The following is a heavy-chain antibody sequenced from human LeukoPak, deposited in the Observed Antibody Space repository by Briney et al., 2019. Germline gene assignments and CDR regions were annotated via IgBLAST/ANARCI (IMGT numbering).Heavy chain of an antibody. CDR2: IYYTRST. D-gene: IGHD3-22*01. V-gene: IGHV4-39*01. Sequence: SESLSLSCTVSGGSISSSSYYWGWIRQPPGEGLEWIGSIYYTRSTYYNPSLKSRVTISVDTSKNQFSLKLTSVTAADTAVYYCARGVTMIVVVIHDWYFDLWGRGTLVTVSS. CDR3: ARGVTMIVVVIHDWYFDL. CDR1: GGSISSSSYY. J-gene: IGHJ2*01.